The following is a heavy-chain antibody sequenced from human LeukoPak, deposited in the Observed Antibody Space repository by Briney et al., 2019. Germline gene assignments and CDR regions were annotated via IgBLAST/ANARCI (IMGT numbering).Heavy chain of an antibody. CDR2: IYTSGST. D-gene: IGHD6-13*01. CDR1: GGSISSYY. Sequence: SETLSLTCTVSGGSISSYYWSWIRQPAGKGLEWIGRIYTSGSTNYNPSLKSRVTMSVDTSKNQFSLKLSSVTAADTAVYYCARDSYSSSWYYFDYWGQGTLVTVSS. J-gene: IGHJ4*02. CDR3: ARDSYSSSWYYFDY. V-gene: IGHV4-4*07.